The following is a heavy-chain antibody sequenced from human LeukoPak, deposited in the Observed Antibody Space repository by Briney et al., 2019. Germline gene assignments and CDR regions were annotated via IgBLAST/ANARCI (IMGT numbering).Heavy chain of an antibody. Sequence: GESLKISCKGSGYSFTSYWLSWVRQMPGKGLEWMGRIDPSDSYTNYSPSFQGHVTISADKSISTAYLQWSSLKASDTAMYYCAARQWYYYGMDVWGQGTTVTVSS. D-gene: IGHD6-19*01. CDR2: IDPSDSYT. J-gene: IGHJ6*02. CDR3: AARQWYYYGMDV. V-gene: IGHV5-10-1*01. CDR1: GYSFTSYW.